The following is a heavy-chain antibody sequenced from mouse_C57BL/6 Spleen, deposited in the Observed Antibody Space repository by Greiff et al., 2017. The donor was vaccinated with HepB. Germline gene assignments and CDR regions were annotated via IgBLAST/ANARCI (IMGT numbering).Heavy chain of an antibody. D-gene: IGHD2-3*01. CDR1: GFTFSNYW. V-gene: IGHV6-3*01. J-gene: IGHJ4*01. CDR2: IRLKSDNYAT. CDR3: TIYDGPYYAMDY. Sequence: EVKLVESGGGLVQPGGSMKLSCVASGFTFSNYWMNWVRQSPEKGLEWVAQIRLKSDNYATHYAESVKGRFTISRDDYKSSVYLQMNNLRAEDTGIYYCTIYDGPYYAMDYWGQGTSVTVSS.